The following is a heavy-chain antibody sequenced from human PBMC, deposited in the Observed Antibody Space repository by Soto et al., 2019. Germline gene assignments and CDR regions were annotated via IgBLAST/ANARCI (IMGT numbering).Heavy chain of an antibody. D-gene: IGHD5-12*01. CDR1: GGSISSSSYY. CDR2: IYYSGST. CDR3: ARLPVDIVATIGRIDY. J-gene: IGHJ4*02. V-gene: IGHV4-39*01. Sequence: SETLSRTCTVSGGSISSSSYYWGWIRQPPGKGLEWIGSIYYSGSTYYNPSLKSRVTISVDTSKNQFSLKLSSVTAADTAVYYCARLPVDIVATIGRIDYWGQGNLVTFSS.